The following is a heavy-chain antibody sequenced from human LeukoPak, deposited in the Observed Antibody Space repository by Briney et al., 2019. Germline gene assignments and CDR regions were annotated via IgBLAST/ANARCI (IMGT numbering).Heavy chain of an antibody. CDR1: GFTFSSYW. Sequence: GGSLRLSCAASGFTFSSYWMSWVRQAPGKGLEWVTSIRYDGSEKHYADPVKGRFTISRDNSRNTLHLQINSLRAEDTAVYYCAKRSTVATSGHYYLDSWGQGTLVTVSS. V-gene: IGHV3-30*02. D-gene: IGHD3-22*01. CDR3: AKRSTVATSGHYYLDS. CDR2: IRYDGSEK. J-gene: IGHJ4*02.